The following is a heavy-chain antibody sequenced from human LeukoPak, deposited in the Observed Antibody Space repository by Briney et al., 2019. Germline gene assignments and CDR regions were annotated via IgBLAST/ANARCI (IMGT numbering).Heavy chain of an antibody. CDR2: IKPDGVET. CDR3: ARDMDNYYVSIDY. V-gene: IGHV3-7*01. D-gene: IGHD1-26*01. Sequence: GGSLRLSCAASGFTFSLYWMSWVRQVPGKGLEWLANIKPDGVETYHVDSVRGRFTISRDNARNSLYLQMNSVRAEDTGVYYCARDMDNYYVSIDYWGQGTLVTVSS. CDR1: GFTFSLYW. J-gene: IGHJ4*02.